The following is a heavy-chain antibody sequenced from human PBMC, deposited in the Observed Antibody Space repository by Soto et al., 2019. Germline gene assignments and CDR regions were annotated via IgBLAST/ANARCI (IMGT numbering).Heavy chain of an antibody. D-gene: IGHD3-10*01. J-gene: IGHJ6*02. Sequence: GGSLRLSCLASGFTFSDYDMTWVRHVPGRGLEWVASLDGAGGSTYYADSVRGRFTISRDNSQNTLFLQMKRLTVDDTAIYYCAASPDAYGSGARRFTYGLDIWGQGTTVTVSS. V-gene: IGHV3-23*01. CDR2: LDGAGGST. CDR3: AASPDAYGSGARRFTYGLDI. CDR1: GFTFSDYD.